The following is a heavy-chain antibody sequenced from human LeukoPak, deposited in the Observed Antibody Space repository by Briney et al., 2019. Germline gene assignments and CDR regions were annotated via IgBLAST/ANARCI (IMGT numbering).Heavy chain of an antibody. V-gene: IGHV3-21*01. Sequence: GGSLRLSCAASAFTFSSYSINWVRQAPGKGLEWVSSITSSSSYIYYADSVKGRFTISRDNAKNSLYLQMNSLRAEDTAVYYCARDRVAAAVNYYYGMDVWGQGTTVTVSS. J-gene: IGHJ6*02. CDR3: ARDRVAAAVNYYYGMDV. CDR2: ITSSSSYI. CDR1: AFTFSSYS. D-gene: IGHD6-13*01.